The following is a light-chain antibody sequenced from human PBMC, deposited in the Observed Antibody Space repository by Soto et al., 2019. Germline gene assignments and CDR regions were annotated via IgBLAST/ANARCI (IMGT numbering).Light chain of an antibody. CDR3: GAWDSSLSVVL. CDR2: DND. Sequence: QSVLTQPPSMSAAPGQKVTISCSGSTSNIENNYVSWYQHLPGTAPKLLIYDNDERPSGIPDRFSASKSGTSATLGITGLQIGDEADYYCGAWDSSLSVVLFGGGTKLTGL. J-gene: IGLJ2*01. CDR1: TSNIENNY. V-gene: IGLV1-51*01.